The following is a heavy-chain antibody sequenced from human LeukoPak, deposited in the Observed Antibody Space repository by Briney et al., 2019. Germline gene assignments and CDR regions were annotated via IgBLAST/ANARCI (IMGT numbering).Heavy chain of an antibody. CDR2: IYYSGST. CDR3: ARHEVNWFDP. V-gene: IGHV4-59*01. CDR1: GGSISSYY. J-gene: IGHJ5*02. Sequence: SETLSLTCTVSGGSISSYYWSWLRQPPGKGLERIGYIYYSGSTNYNPSLKSRVTISVDTSKNQFSLQLSSVTAADTAVYYCARHEVNWFDPWGQGTLVTVSS.